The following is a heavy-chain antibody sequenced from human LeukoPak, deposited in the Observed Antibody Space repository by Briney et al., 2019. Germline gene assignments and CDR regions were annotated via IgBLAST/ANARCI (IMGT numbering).Heavy chain of an antibody. D-gene: IGHD3-10*01. CDR1: GYTFTGYY. CDR3: ARDAGANYFDY. CDR2: INPSSGGT. J-gene: IGHJ4*02. Sequence: ASVKVSCKASGYTFTGYYMHWVRQAPGQGLEWLGWINPSSGGTNYALKFQGRATLTGDTSIRTAYMELSRLRSDDTAVYYCARDAGANYFDYWGQGSLVTVSS. V-gene: IGHV1-2*02.